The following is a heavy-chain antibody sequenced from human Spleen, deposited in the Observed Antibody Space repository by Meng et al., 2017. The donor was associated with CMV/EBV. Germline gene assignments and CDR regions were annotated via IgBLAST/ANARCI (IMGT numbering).Heavy chain of an antibody. V-gene: IGHV4-34*01. CDR3: ARVPGTEDPVVDY. Sequence: QVQLQQGGAGLLRPSETLSLTCAVYGGSFSGYYWSWIRQPPGKGLEWIGEINHSGSTNYNPSLKSRVTISVDTSKNQFSLKLSSVTAADTAVYYCARVPGTEDPVVDYWGQGTLVTVSS. CDR2: INHSGST. J-gene: IGHJ4*02. D-gene: IGHD3-10*01. CDR1: GGSFSGYY.